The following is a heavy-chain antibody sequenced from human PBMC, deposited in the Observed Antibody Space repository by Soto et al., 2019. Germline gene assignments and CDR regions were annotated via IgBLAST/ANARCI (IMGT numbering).Heavy chain of an antibody. V-gene: IGHV3-30-3*01. D-gene: IGHD2-15*01. J-gene: IGHJ4*02. Sequence: QVQLVESGGGVVQPGRSLRLSCAASGFTFSSYAMHWVRQAPGKGLEWVAVISYDGSNKYYADSVKGRFTISRDISKNPLYRKRNSLRAEDTAVYYCARAGGLLLAYWGQGTRVTV. CDR2: ISYDGSNK. CDR3: ARAGGLLLAY. CDR1: GFTFSSYA.